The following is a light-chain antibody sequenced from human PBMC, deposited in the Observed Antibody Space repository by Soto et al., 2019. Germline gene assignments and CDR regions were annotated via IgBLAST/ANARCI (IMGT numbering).Light chain of an antibody. V-gene: IGKV3-15*01. CDR3: QQYNNWPPWT. J-gene: IGKJ1*01. CDR1: QSVSSN. CDR2: GAS. Sequence: EIVMTQSPATLSVSPGERATLSCRASQSVSSNLAWYQQKPGQAPRLLIYGASTRATGIPARFSGSGSGTEFNRTISSLQSEDCAVYYCQQYNNWPPWTFGQGTKVEIK.